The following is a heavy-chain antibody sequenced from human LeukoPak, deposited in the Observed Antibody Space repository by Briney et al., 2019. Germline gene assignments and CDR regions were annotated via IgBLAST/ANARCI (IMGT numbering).Heavy chain of an antibody. V-gene: IGHV3-33*01. D-gene: IGHD3-10*01. J-gene: IGHJ6*03. CDR2: IWYDGSNK. Sequence: PGGSLRLSCAASGFTFSSYGMHWVRQAPGKGLEWVAVIWYDGSNKYYADSVKGRFTISRDNSKNTLYLQMNSLRAEDTAVYYCARAGPYYYGSGSSAYYYYMDVWGKGTTVTVSS. CDR1: GFTFSSYG. CDR3: ARAGPYYYGSGSSAYYYYMDV.